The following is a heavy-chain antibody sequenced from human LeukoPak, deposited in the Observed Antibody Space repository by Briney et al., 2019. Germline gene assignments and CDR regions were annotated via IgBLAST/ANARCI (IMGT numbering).Heavy chain of an antibody. D-gene: IGHD4-23*01. J-gene: IGHJ4*02. Sequence: GASVKVSCKASGYTFTSYGISWVRQAPGQGLEWMGWISAYNGNTNYARKLQGRVAMTTDTSTSTAYMELRSLRSDDTAVYYCARAGYWTTVVTPGDYWGQGTLVTVSS. CDR3: ARAGYWTTVVTPGDY. CDR2: ISAYNGNT. V-gene: IGHV1-18*01. CDR1: GYTFTSYG.